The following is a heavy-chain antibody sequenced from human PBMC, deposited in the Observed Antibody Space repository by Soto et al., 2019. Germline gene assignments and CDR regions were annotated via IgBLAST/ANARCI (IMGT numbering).Heavy chain of an antibody. J-gene: IGHJ6*02. V-gene: IGHV1-18*01. CDR2: ISAYNGNT. CDR3: ARGVPAANVYYYYYGMDV. D-gene: IGHD2-2*01. Sequence: ASVKVSCKASGYTFTSYGISWVRQAPGQGLEWMGWISAYNGNTNYAQKLQGRVTMTTDTSTSTAYMELRSLRSDDTAVYYCARGVPAANVYYYYYGMDVWGQGTTVTVSS. CDR1: GYTFTSYG.